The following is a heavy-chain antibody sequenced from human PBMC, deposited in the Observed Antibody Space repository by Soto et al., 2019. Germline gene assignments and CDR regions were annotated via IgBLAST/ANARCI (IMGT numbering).Heavy chain of an antibody. Sequence: QVQLVQSGAEVKKPAASVKVSCKTSGYTFTNYNINWVRQATGQGLEWMGWMNPNSGNTGYAQKFPGRVTMTRNTSITTAYMELSSLSSGDTAVYYCARAEPYITSSPFVSWGQGTLVTVSS. CDR2: MNPNSGNT. V-gene: IGHV1-8*01. J-gene: IGHJ4*02. D-gene: IGHD6-6*01. CDR1: GYTFTNYN. CDR3: ARAEPYITSSPFVS.